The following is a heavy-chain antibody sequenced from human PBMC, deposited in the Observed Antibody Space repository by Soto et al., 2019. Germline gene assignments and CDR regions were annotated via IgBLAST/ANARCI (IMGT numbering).Heavy chain of an antibody. Sequence: QVQLVESGGGLVEPGGSLRVSCTASGFTFSDYYMTWIRQAPGKGLEWVSSISGGGNIIYNADSVKGRFTISRDNTQNSLFLQMNCLRAEDTAIYYCARRGGMAAPGTAVDFWGQGTLVTVSS. CDR1: GFTFSDYY. J-gene: IGHJ4*02. CDR3: ARRGGMAAPGTAVDF. V-gene: IGHV3-11*01. D-gene: IGHD6-13*01. CDR2: ISGGGNII.